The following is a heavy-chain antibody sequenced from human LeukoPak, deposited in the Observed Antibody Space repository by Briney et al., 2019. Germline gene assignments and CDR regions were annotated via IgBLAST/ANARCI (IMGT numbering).Heavy chain of an antibody. Sequence: GGSLRLSCAASGFTYSSYAMHWVRQAPGKGLEWVAVISYDGSNKYYADSVKGRFTISRDNSKNTLYLQMNSLRAEDTAVYYCARRRYCSSTSCYPHFDYWGQGTLVTVSS. J-gene: IGHJ4*02. CDR2: ISYDGSNK. D-gene: IGHD2-2*01. V-gene: IGHV3-30-3*01. CDR3: ARRRYCSSTSCYPHFDY. CDR1: GFTYSSYA.